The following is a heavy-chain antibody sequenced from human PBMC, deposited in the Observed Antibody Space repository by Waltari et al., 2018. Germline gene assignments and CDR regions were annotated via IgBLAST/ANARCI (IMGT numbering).Heavy chain of an antibody. D-gene: IGHD4-4*01. J-gene: IGHJ4*02. CDR1: GFTFSSYG. V-gene: IGHV3-23*01. Sequence: EVQLLESGGGLVQPGGSLSLSCTASGFTFSSYGMSWVRQAPGKGLEWVSTITGTGRSTYYAGSVKGRFTISRDNSKNTLYLQMNGLRAEDTAVYYCAKEPAPNSDYSGTYYWGQGTLVTVSS. CDR2: ITGTGRST. CDR3: AKEPAPNSDYSGTYY.